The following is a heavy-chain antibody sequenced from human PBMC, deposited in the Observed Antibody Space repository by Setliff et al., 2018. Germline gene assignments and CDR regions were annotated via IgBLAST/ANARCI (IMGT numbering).Heavy chain of an antibody. Sequence: ALVKVSCKASGGTFSSYGISWVRQAPGQGLEWMGGTIPIFGTTNYAQKFQGRVTIITDESTSTAYMELSSLTSADTAVYYCAREGVDTRSSTDYRYYMDVWGKGTTVTSP. CDR2: TIPIFGTT. CDR3: AREGVDTRSSTDYRYYMDV. J-gene: IGHJ6*03. D-gene: IGHD5-18*01. CDR1: GGTFSSYG. V-gene: IGHV1-69*05.